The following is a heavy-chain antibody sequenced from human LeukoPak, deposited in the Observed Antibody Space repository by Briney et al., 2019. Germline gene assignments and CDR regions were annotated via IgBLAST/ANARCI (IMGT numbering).Heavy chain of an antibody. Sequence: GSLRLSCAASGFIFSSYWMSWVRQAPGKGLEWVANIKQNGSEKYYVDSVEGRFTISRDNAKNSLYLQMNSLRAEDTAVYYCARTIYSGSYYRWGQGTLVTVSS. CDR1: GFIFSSYW. V-gene: IGHV3-7*01. J-gene: IGHJ4*02. CDR2: IKQNGSEK. CDR3: ARTIYSGSYYR. D-gene: IGHD1-26*01.